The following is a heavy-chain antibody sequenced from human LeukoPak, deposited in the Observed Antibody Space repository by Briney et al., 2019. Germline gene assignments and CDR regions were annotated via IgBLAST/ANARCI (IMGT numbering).Heavy chain of an antibody. Sequence: GGSLRLSCAASGFTFSSYATSWVRQAPGKGLEWVSAISGSGGSTYYADSVKGRFTISRDNSKNTLYLQMNSLRAEDTAVYYCAKERDYGDYVAHLDYWGQGTLVTVSS. D-gene: IGHD4-17*01. J-gene: IGHJ4*02. CDR1: GFTFSSYA. CDR2: ISGSGGST. V-gene: IGHV3-23*01. CDR3: AKERDYGDYVAHLDY.